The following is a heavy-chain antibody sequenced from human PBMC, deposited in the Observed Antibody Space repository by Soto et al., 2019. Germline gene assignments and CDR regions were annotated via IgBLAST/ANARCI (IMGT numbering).Heavy chain of an antibody. CDR2: IYYSGTT. CDR3: ARQGRPTAGMGWFDP. J-gene: IGHJ5*02. D-gene: IGHD1-1*01. CDR1: GDSSTSNGCL. V-gene: IGHV4-39*01. Sequence: SETLSLSSSVSGDSSTSNGCLRAWIRQPPGKGLEWIGSIYYSGTTYYNPSLKSRVTISVDRSKNQFSLKLSSVTAADTAVYYCARQGRPTAGMGWFDPWGPGTLVTV.